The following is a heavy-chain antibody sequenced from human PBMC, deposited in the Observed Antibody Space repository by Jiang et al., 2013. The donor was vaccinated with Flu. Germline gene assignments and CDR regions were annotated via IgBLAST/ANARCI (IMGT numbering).Heavy chain of an antibody. Sequence: GSSVKVSCKASGGTFSSYAISWVRQAPGQGLEWMGGIIPIFGTANYAQKFQGRVTITADESTSTAYMELSSLRSEDTAVYYCARDKGVDSPEEFDYWGQGTLVTVSS. CDR2: IIPIFGTA. J-gene: IGHJ4*02. V-gene: IGHV1-69*01. D-gene: IGHD3-10*01. CDR3: ARDKGVDSPEEFDY. CDR1: GGTFSSYA.